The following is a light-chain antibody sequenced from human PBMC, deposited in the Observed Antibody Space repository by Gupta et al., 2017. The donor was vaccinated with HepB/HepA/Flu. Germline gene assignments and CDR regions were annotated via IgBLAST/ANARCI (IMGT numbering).Light chain of an antibody. CDR1: HGISSP. V-gene: IGKV1-39*01. CDR3: QHTDWTPYT. CDR2: SAC. J-gene: IGKJ2*01. Sequence: DLQMTQSPSSLSASVADRVTITCRASHGISSPLSWYQQKPGTPPQLRIYSACSWQSGVPSRFSGSGSGTDFTLTITSLQPEDSANYFCQHTDWTPYTFGQGSQLDIK.